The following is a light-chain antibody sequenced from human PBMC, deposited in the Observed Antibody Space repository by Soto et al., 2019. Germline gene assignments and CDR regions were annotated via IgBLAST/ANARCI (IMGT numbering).Light chain of an antibody. Sequence: EVVRTQSPATLSLSPGERATLSCRASQSVTSNYLAWYQQKPGQAPRLLICGASTRATGIPARFSGSGSGTEFTLTLGSLQSEDFAVYYCQQYNNWPPTWTFGQGTKVDI. CDR1: QSVTSN. J-gene: IGKJ1*01. CDR3: QQYNNWPPTWT. V-gene: IGKV3-15*01. CDR2: GAS.